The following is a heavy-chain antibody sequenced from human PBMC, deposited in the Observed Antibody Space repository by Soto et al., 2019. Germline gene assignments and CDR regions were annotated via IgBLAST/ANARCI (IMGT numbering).Heavy chain of an antibody. CDR2: LSVTEYT. CDR3: ARLEGSGVLDY. Sequence: QVPLQESGPGVVKPSETLSLISNVSGASISDYYWSWIRQPAAGGLEWVGGLSVTEYTNYNPSLEGGLTMSVDTSRNQFSLQLTSVTAAYTARYYFARLEGSGVLDYWCQGTPVTVSS. V-gene: IGHV4-4*07. D-gene: IGHD2-8*01. CDR1: GASISDYY. J-gene: IGHJ4*02.